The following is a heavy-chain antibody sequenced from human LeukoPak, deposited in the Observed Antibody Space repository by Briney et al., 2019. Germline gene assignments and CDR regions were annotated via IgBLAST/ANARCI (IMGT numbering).Heavy chain of an antibody. V-gene: IGHV3-23*01. CDR1: GLTFSSYA. Sequence: QAGGSLRLSCAASGLTFSSYAMSWVRQAPGKGLEWVSAISGSGGSTYYADSVKGRFTISRDNSKNTLYLQMNSLRAEDTAVYYCAKAQGRYFDWLSHFDYWGQGTLVTVSS. CDR3: AKAQGRYFDWLSHFDY. J-gene: IGHJ4*02. D-gene: IGHD3-9*01. CDR2: ISGSGGST.